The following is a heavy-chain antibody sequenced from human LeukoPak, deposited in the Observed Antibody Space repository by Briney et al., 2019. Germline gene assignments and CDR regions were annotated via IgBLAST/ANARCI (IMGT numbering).Heavy chain of an antibody. CDR3: AKQKRQLVIDY. CDR1: GVSFSGYY. CDR2: INHSGST. D-gene: IGHD6-6*01. V-gene: IGHV4-34*01. J-gene: IGHJ4*02. Sequence: PSETLSLTCAVYGVSFSGYYWSWIRQPPGKGLEWIGEINHSGSTNYNPSLKSRVTISVDTSKNQFSLKLSSVTAADTAVYYCAKQKRQLVIDYWGQGTLVTVSS.